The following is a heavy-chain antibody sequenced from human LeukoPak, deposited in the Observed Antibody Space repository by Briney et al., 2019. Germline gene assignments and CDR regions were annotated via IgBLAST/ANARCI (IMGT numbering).Heavy chain of an antibody. V-gene: IGHV4-59*01. CDR2: IHHSGST. Sequence: SETLSLTCAVYGGSFSGYYWSWIRQSPGKGLEWIGYIHHSGSTNHNPSLKSRVTISVDTSKNQLSLKLSSVTAADTAVYYCAKYRDYEFDYWGQGTLVTVSS. J-gene: IGHJ4*02. CDR1: GGSFSGYY. D-gene: IGHD5-12*01. CDR3: AKYRDYEFDY.